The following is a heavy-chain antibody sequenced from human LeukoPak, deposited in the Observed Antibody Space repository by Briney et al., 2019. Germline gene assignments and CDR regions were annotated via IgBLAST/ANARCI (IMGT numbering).Heavy chain of an antibody. Sequence: VSVKVSCKASGYTFTSYGISWVRQAPGQGLEWMGWISAYNGNTNYAQKLQGRVTMTTDTSTSTAYMELRSLRSDDTAVYYCARKSSGYYSGWYFDLWGRGTLVTVSS. V-gene: IGHV1-18*01. CDR2: ISAYNGNT. CDR3: ARKSSGYYSGWYFDL. D-gene: IGHD3-22*01. J-gene: IGHJ2*01. CDR1: GYTFTSYG.